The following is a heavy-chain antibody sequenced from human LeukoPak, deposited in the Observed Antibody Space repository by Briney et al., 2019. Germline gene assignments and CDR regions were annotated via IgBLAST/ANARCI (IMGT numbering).Heavy chain of an antibody. CDR2: ISGSGGST. V-gene: IGHV3-23*01. CDR3: AKDRKVYGSGSYGDY. D-gene: IGHD3-10*01. J-gene: IGHJ4*02. Sequence: TGGSLRLSCAASGFTFSSYAMSWVRQAPGKGLEWVSAISGSGGSTYYADSVKGRFTISRDNSKNTLYLQMNSLRAEDTAVYYCAKDRKVYGSGSYGDYWGQGTLVTVSS. CDR1: GFTFSSYA.